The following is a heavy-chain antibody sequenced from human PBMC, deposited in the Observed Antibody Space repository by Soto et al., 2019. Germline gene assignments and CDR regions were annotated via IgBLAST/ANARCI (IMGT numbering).Heavy chain of an antibody. D-gene: IGHD2-15*01. CDR1: GGSITSNHW. CDR2: IFHRGTS. Sequence: SEPLSLTCSVSGGSITSNHWWSWVRQAPGKGLEWIGEIFHRGTSHHNPSLESRVTLSVDKSKNQFSLMLTSVTAADTAVYYCASKYCPSTICYLFDNWGQGALVTVS. J-gene: IGHJ4*02. V-gene: IGHV4-4*02. CDR3: ASKYCPSTICYLFDN.